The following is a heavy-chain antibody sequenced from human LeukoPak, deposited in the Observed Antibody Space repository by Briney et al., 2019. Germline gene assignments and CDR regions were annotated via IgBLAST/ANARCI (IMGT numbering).Heavy chain of an antibody. V-gene: IGHV3-30-3*01. CDR2: ISYDGSNK. D-gene: IGHD3-10*01. CDR1: GFTFSSYA. J-gene: IGHJ4*02. CDR3: ARDNWFGERIDY. Sequence: GGSLRLSCAASGFTFSSYAMHWVRQAPGKGREWVAVISYDGSNKYYADSVKGRFTISRDNSKNTLYLQMNSLRAEDTAVYYCARDNWFGERIDYWGQGTLVTVSS.